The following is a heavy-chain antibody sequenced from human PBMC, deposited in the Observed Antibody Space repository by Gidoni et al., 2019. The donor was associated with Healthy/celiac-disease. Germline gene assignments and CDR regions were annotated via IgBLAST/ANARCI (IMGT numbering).Heavy chain of an antibody. CDR3: ASSSKGQLGLYYMDV. J-gene: IGHJ6*03. D-gene: IGHD6-6*01. CDR2: IIPIFGTA. CDR1: GGPFRRYA. Sequence: QVQLVQSGAEVKKPGSSVKVACTASGGPFRRYAISWVRPAPGQGLEWMGGIIPIFGTANYAEKFQGRVTSTADESTSTAYMELSSLRSEDTAVYYCASSSKGQLGLYYMDVWGKGTTVTVSS. V-gene: IGHV1-69*01.